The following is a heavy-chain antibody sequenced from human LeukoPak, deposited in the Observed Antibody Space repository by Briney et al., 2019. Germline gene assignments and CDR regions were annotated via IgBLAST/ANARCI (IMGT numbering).Heavy chain of an antibody. CDR2: ISGSGGST. CDR1: GFTFSSYA. D-gene: IGHD6-6*01. Sequence: PGGSLRLSCAASGFTFSSYAMSWVRQAPGKGLEWVSAISGSGGSTYYADSVKGRFTISRDNSKNTLYLQMNSLRAEDTAVYYCANWVAARFLIDYMDVWGKGTTVTVSS. CDR3: ANWVAARFLIDYMDV. J-gene: IGHJ6*03. V-gene: IGHV3-23*01.